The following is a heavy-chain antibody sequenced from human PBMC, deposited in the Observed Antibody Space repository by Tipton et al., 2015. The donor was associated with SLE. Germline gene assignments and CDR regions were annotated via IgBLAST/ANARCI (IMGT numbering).Heavy chain of an antibody. V-gene: IGHV4-39*07. Sequence: TLSLTCTVSGGSISSSSYYRDWIRQPPGKGLEWIGNIYYSGSTYYNPSLKSRVSISIDTSKNQFSLKLTSVTAADTAVYYCARDVGRYLYYMDVWGKGTTVNVS. CDR3: ARDVGRYLYYMDV. CDR1: GGSISSSSYY. CDR2: IYYSGST. J-gene: IGHJ6*03. D-gene: IGHD3-9*01.